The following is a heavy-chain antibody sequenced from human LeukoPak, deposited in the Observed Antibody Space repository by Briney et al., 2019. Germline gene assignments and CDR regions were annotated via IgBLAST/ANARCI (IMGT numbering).Heavy chain of an antibody. CDR3: ARDLGSVGHTYGY. J-gene: IGHJ4*02. CDR2: ISSSSTTI. V-gene: IGHV3-48*04. D-gene: IGHD5-18*01. Sequence: GXXLRLSCAASGFTFSSYSMNWVRQAPGKGLEGVSYISSSSTTIYYADSVKGRFTISRDNAKNSLYLQMNSLRAEDTAVSYCARDLGSVGHTYGYWGQGTLVTVSS. CDR1: GFTFSSYS.